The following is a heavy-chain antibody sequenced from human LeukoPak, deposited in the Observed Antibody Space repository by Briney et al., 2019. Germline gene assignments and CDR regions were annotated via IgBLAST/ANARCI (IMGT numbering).Heavy chain of an antibody. J-gene: IGHJ6*03. CDR3: AAPPPGDSLRYYYYYMDV. V-gene: IGHV3-30-3*01. D-gene: IGHD2-2*01. CDR1: GFTFSSYA. Sequence: GGSLRLSCAASGFTFSSYAMHWVRQAPGKGLEWVAVISYDGSNKYYADSVKGRFTISRDNSKNTLYLQMNSLRAEDTAVYYCAAPPPGDSLRYYYYYMDVWGKGTTVTVSS. CDR2: ISYDGSNK.